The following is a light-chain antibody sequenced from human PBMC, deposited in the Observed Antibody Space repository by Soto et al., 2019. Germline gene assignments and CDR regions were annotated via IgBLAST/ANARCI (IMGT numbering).Light chain of an antibody. Sequence: QSVLTQPPSVSGAPGQRVTISCTGSSSNIGAGYDVHWYQQLPGTAPKLLIYGNSNRTSGVPDRFSGSKAGTSASLAITGLQAEDEADYYCQSCDSSLRGYVVFGGGIKLPVL. CDR3: QSCDSSLRGYVV. CDR2: GNS. V-gene: IGLV1-40*01. CDR1: SSNIGAGYD. J-gene: IGLJ2*01.